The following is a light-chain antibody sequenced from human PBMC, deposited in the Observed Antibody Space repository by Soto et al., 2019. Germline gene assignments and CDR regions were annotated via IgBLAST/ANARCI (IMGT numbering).Light chain of an antibody. V-gene: IGKV3-20*01. J-gene: IGKJ1*01. Sequence: EIVLTQSPGTLSLSPGDTATLSCRASQSVSSRYLVWYQQKPAQAHRLLIYGASTRATGIQDRFSGYGSGTDFTLTIRGLEPEDFAIYYCHQYGRPLSTFGQGTKVDIK. CDR1: QSVSSRY. CDR3: HQYGRPLST. CDR2: GAS.